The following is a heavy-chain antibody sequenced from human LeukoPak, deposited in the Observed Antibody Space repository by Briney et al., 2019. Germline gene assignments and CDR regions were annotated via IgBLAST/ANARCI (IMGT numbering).Heavy chain of an antibody. CDR2: IRYDGSNK. CDR1: GFTFSSYG. CDR3: ARGGGYSRSEAFDI. D-gene: IGHD6-13*01. V-gene: IGHV3-30*02. J-gene: IGHJ3*02. Sequence: GGSLRLSCAASGFTFSSYGMHWVRQAPGKGLEWVAFIRYDGSNKYYADSVKGRFTISRDNSKNTLYLQMNSLRAEDTAVYYCARGGGYSRSEAFDIWGQGTMVTVSS.